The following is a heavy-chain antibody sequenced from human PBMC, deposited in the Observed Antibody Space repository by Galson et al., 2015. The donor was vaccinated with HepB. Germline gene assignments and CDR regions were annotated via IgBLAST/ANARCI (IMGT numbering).Heavy chain of an antibody. J-gene: IGHJ2*01. CDR1: GGSISSYY. CDR3: ARFEYYSSSSSSLDYWYFDL. D-gene: IGHD6-6*01. V-gene: IGHV4-59*01. Sequence: LSLTCTVSGGSISSYYWSWIRQPPGKGLEWIGYIYYSGSTNYNPSLKSRVTISVDTSKNQFSLKLSSVTAADTAVYYCARFEYYSSSSSSLDYWYFDLWGRGTLVTVSS. CDR2: IYYSGST.